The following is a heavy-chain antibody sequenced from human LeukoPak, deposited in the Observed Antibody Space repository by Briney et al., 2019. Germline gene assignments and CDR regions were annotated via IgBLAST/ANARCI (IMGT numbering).Heavy chain of an antibody. J-gene: IGHJ5*02. CDR3: ARDIRYDILTGYALYNWFDP. D-gene: IGHD3-9*01. CDR2: INPNSGGT. CDR1: GYTFTGYY. V-gene: IGHV1-2*02. Sequence: GASVKVSCKASGYTFTGYYMHWVRQAPGQGLEWMGWINPNSGGTNYAQKFQGRVTMTRDTSISTAYMELSRLRSDDTAVYYCARDIRYDILTGYALYNWFDPWGQGTLVTVSS.